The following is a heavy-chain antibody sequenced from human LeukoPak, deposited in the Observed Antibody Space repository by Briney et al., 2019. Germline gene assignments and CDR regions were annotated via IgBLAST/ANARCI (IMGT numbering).Heavy chain of an antibody. CDR3: VRDMTLARTGPHFDS. J-gene: IGHJ4*02. Sequence: GALSLSCAASGFTLISNWMHWVRQDAGKGLIWVSRIIPDGGITTYADSVKGRFTISTDNANNTLYLQMDSLRAEDTALYYCVRDMTLARTGPHFDSWGRGILVTVSS. V-gene: IGHV3-74*01. CDR2: IIPDGGIT. D-gene: IGHD3-10*01. CDR1: GFTLISNW.